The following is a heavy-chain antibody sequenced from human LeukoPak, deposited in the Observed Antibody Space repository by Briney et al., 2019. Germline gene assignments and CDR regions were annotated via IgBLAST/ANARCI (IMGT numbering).Heavy chain of an antibody. CDR3: AKVTWSSSGSDY. CDR1: GFRFSSSY. D-gene: IGHD6-19*01. CDR2: INKSGGGT. Sequence: PAGSLGPSVEAPGFRFSSSYRSWVRQAPGKGLEWVSGINKSGGGTYYADSVKGRFTMSRDNSKNTLFLQMNSLRAEDTAVYYCAKVTWSSSGSDYWGQGTLVTVSS. J-gene: IGHJ4*02. V-gene: IGHV3-23*01.